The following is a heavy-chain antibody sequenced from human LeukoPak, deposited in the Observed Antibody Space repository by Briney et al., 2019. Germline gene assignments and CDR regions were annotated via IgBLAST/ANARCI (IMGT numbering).Heavy chain of an antibody. V-gene: IGHV4-4*07. Sequence: PSETLSLTCAVYGGSFSGYYWSWIRQPAGKGLEWIGRIYTSGSTNYNPSLKSRVTMSVDTSKNQFSLKLSSVTAADTAVYYCARDRGAGYSSSWLFDYWGQGTLVTVSS. CDR2: IYTSGST. CDR3: ARDRGAGYSSSWLFDY. J-gene: IGHJ4*02. CDR1: GGSFSGYY. D-gene: IGHD6-13*01.